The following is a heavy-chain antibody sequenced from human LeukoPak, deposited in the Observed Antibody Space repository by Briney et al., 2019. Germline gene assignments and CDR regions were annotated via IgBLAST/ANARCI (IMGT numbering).Heavy chain of an antibody. J-gene: IGHJ4*02. CDR3: ARGPWFRSLLGYCADGVCYPGY. CDR1: EYTFITYD. V-gene: IGHV1-8*01. D-gene: IGHD2-8*01. CDR2: LNPQSGNT. Sequence: GASVKVSCKAFEYTFITYDNIWVRQAAGQGLEWMGWLNPQSGNTGFTANFQGRATLTMDSSISTAYMELRSLRFDDTAVYYCARGPWFRSLLGYCADGVCYPGYWGQGTLVTVSS.